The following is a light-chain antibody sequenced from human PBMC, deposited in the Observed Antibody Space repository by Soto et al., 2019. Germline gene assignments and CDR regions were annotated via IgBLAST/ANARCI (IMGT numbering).Light chain of an antibody. J-gene: IGKJ2*01. CDR1: QSVSSSY. CDR3: HRYGSSPGYT. Sequence: EIVLTQSPGTLSLSPGERATLSCRASQSVSSSYLAWYQQRPGQAPRLLIYGASGRATGIPDRFSGSGSGTDVTLTISRLEPEDLAVYYCHRYGSSPGYTFGQGTKLEIK. V-gene: IGKV3-20*01. CDR2: GAS.